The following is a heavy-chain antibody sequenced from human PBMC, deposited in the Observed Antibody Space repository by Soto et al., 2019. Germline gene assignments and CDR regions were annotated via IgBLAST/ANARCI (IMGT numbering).Heavy chain of an antibody. CDR3: ATIGDRDGFEM. V-gene: IGHV3-21*06. CDR2: ISTSGSYI. J-gene: IGHJ3*02. D-gene: IGHD4-17*01. Sequence: EVQLVESGGGLVKPEESLRLSCAASGFTFSTYNMKWDRQAPGKGLEWVSSISTSGSYIFYAGSVRGRFTIFRDDAKNSLHLQMNSLRAEDTAVYYWATIGDRDGFEMWGQGKRVIVSS. CDR1: GFTFSTYN.